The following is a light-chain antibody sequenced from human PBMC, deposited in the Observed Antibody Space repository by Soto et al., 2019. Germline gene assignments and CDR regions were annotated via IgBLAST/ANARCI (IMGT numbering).Light chain of an antibody. J-gene: IGKJ1*01. CDR3: QQYNSYRA. CDR2: KAS. Sequence: DIQMNQSPSTLSASVGDRVTITCRASESIDSWLAWHQQKPGRAPKLLISKASSLESGVPSRFSGSGFGTEFTLTISSLQPDDFATYYCQQYNSYRAFGQGTKVAIK. CDR1: ESIDSW. V-gene: IGKV1-5*03.